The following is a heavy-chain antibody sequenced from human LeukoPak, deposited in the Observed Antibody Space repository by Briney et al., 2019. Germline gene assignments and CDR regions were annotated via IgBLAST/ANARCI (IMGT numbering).Heavy chain of an antibody. J-gene: IGHJ4*02. D-gene: IGHD3-22*01. CDR1: GGSISSGSYY. Sequence: SQTLSLTCTVSGGSISSGSYYWSWIRQPAGKGLEWIGRIYTSGSTNYNPSLKSRVTISVDTSKNQFSLKLSSVTAADTAVYYCAREVWNSGFVGSDYWGQGTLVTVSS. V-gene: IGHV4-61*02. CDR3: AREVWNSGFVGSDY. CDR2: IYTSGST.